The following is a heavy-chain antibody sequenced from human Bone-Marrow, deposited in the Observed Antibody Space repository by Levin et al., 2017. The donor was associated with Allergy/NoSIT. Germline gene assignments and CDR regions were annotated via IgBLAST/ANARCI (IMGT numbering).Heavy chain of an antibody. V-gene: IGHV3-7*01. J-gene: IGHJ4*02. D-gene: IGHD3-16*01. CDR2: INQDGNDK. Sequence: ASVKVSCAASGLTFGNYWMNWVRQAPGKGLEWVANINQDGNDKKYVDSVKGRFTISSDNAKNSVYLQMSSLRVEDTALYYCARTSLRLGESYWGQGTLVTVSS. CDR1: GLTFGNYW. CDR3: ARTSLRLGESY.